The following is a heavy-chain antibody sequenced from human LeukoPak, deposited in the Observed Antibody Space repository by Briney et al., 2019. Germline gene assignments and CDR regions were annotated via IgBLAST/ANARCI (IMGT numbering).Heavy chain of an antibody. V-gene: IGHV1-2*02. CDR2: INPNSGGT. J-gene: IGHJ3*02. Sequence: PGASVKVSCKASGYTFTGYYMHWVRQAPGQGLEWMGWINPNSGGTNYAQKFQGRVTMTRDTSISTAYMELSRLRSDDTAVYYCAGVFSGYSYGYAPVADAFDIWGQGTMVTVSS. CDR3: AGVFSGYSYGYAPVADAFDI. D-gene: IGHD5-18*01. CDR1: GYTFTGYY.